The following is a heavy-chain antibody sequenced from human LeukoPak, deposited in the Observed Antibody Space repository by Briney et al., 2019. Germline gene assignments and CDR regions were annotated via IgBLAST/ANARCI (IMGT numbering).Heavy chain of an antibody. V-gene: IGHV3-48*01. Sequence: PGGSLRLSCAVSGFTLSNYSMNWVRQAPGKGLEWISYISGSGFTIHYADSVKGRFTISRDNSKNTLYLQMNSLRAEDTAVYYCAKSMDILTGYLWPLDYWGQGTLVTVSS. J-gene: IGHJ4*02. CDR1: GFTLSNYS. CDR2: ISGSGFTI. CDR3: AKSMDILTGYLWPLDY. D-gene: IGHD3-9*01.